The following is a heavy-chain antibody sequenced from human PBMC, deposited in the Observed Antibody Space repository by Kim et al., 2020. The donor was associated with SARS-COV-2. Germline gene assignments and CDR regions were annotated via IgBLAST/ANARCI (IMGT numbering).Heavy chain of an antibody. J-gene: IGHJ5*02. CDR3: ARDMGTTVTTLGWFDP. Sequence: KFQGRVTSTADESTSTAYMELSSLRSEDTAVYYCARDMGTTVTTLGWFDPWGQGTLVTVSS. V-gene: IGHV1-69*01. D-gene: IGHD4-4*01.